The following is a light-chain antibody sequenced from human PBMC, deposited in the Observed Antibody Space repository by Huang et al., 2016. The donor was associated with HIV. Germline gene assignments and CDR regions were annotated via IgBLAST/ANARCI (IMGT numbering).Light chain of an antibody. V-gene: IGKV4-1*01. CDR3: QQYYNSPQT. CDR2: WAS. Sequence: DIVVTQSPDSLAVSLGETASLTFRPRQSVLSSSTNKNYLAWFQQKAGQPPKLLIFWASTREAGVSERITGSGSVTHFTLTISNVRTEDVAIYYCQQYYNSPQTFGPGTRVEI. J-gene: IGKJ1*01. CDR1: QSVLSSSTNKNY.